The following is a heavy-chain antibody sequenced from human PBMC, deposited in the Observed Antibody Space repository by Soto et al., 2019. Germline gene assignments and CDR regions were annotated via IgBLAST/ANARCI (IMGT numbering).Heavy chain of an antibody. V-gene: IGHV4-4*07. CDR2: IYTSGST. Sequence: ASETLSLTCTVSGGSISSYYWSWIRQPAGKGLEWIGRIYTSGSTNYNPSLKSRVTMSVDTSKNQFSLKLSSVTAADTAVYYCARSTTRPRSNIVVVVAATGAFDIWGQGTMVTVS. D-gene: IGHD2-15*01. J-gene: IGHJ3*02. CDR3: ARSTTRPRSNIVVVVAATGAFDI. CDR1: GGSISSYY.